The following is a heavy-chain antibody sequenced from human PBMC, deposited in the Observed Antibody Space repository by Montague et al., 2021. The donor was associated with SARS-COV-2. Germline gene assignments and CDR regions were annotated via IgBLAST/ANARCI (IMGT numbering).Heavy chain of an antibody. Sequence: CAISGDSVVELRRRSEEHRPEPSTPYDLVCRPYYRNKWYNDYAVSMQSRVTINPDTSKNQFSLHVNSVTPEDTAVYYCARDSEYSIDYWGQGLLVTVSS. V-gene: IGHV6-1*01. CDR1: GDSVVELRRR. CDR3: ARDSEYSIDY. CDR2: PYYRNKWYN. J-gene: IGHJ4*02. D-gene: IGHD6-6*01.